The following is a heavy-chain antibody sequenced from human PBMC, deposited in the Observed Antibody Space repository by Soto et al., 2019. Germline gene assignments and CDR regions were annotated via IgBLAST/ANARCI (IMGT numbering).Heavy chain of an antibody. V-gene: IGHV3-33*01. CDR3: ARDDYDFWSGYYTYYYYGMDV. Sequence: QVQLVESGGGVVQPGRSMRLSCAASGFTFSSYAMHWVRQAPGKGLEWVAVIWYDGSNKYYADSVKGRFTISRDNSKNTLYLQMNSLRAEDTAVYYCARDDYDFWSGYYTYYYYGMDVWGQGTTVTVSS. D-gene: IGHD3-3*01. CDR2: IWYDGSNK. CDR1: GFTFSSYA. J-gene: IGHJ6*02.